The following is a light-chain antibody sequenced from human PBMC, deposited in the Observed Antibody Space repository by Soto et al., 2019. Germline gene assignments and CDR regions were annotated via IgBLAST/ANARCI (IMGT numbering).Light chain of an antibody. CDR2: EVS. Sequence: QSVLTQPASVSGSPGQSITISCTGTSSDVGGYNYVSWYQQHPGKAPKLMIYEVSNRPSGVSNRFSGSKSGNTASLTISGXXAXXXADYYCSSYTSSSTLVFGTGTKL. V-gene: IGLV2-14*01. CDR1: SSDVGGYNY. J-gene: IGLJ1*01. CDR3: SSYTSSSTLV.